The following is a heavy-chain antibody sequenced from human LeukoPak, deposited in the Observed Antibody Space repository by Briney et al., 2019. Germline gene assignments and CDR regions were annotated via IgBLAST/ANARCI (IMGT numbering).Heavy chain of an antibody. CDR2: INWNGGST. D-gene: IGHD1-26*01. Sequence: GGSLRLSCAASGFTFDDYGMSWVRQAPGKGLEWVSGINWNGGSTGYADSVRGRFTISRDNAKNSLYLQIHSLRTEDTALYYCAKNTRGRGPGYFDYWGQGTLVTVSS. CDR3: AKNTRGRGPGYFDY. CDR1: GFTFDDYG. J-gene: IGHJ4*02. V-gene: IGHV3-20*04.